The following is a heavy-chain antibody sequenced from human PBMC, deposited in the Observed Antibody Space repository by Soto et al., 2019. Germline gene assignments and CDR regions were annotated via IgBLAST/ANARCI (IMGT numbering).Heavy chain of an antibody. CDR3: ARHHDS. CDR1: GGSISSYY. Sequence: QVKLQESGPGLVKPSETLSLTCTVSGGSISSYYWSWIRQPPGKGLEWIGYIYYSGSTNYNPSLKSNVSISVDRSKYQFSLKLGSVIAAETALYYCARHHDSWGQGSLVTGSS. J-gene: IGHJ4*02. V-gene: IGHV4-59*08. CDR2: IYYSGST.